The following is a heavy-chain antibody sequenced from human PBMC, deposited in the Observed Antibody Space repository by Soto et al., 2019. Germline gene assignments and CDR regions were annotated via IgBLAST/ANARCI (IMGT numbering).Heavy chain of an antibody. CDR1: GGTFSNYP. Sequence: QVQLVQSGAEVKKPGSSVKVSCKASGGTFSNYPISWVRQAPGQGLEWMGGIIPIFGTVNYAQKFQGRVTITADESTSTAYTELSSLRSEDTDVYYCARGNHRWLQLWYFDLWGRGTLVTVSS. J-gene: IGHJ2*01. CDR2: IIPIFGTV. D-gene: IGHD5-12*01. V-gene: IGHV1-69*12. CDR3: ARGNHRWLQLWYFDL.